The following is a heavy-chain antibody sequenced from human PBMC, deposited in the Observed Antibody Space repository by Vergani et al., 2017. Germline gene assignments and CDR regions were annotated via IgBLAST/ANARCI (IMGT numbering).Heavy chain of an antibody. Sequence: QVQLQESGPGLVKPSETLSLTCTVSGGSISSYYWSWIRQPQGKGLEWIGYIYYSGSTNYNPSLKSQVTISVDTSKNQFSLKLSSVTAADTAVYYCARCAVGGCGYYYYGMDVWGQGTTVTVSS. D-gene: IGHD3-16*01. J-gene: IGHJ6*02. CDR1: GGSISSYY. CDR3: ARCAVGGCGYYYYGMDV. V-gene: IGHV4-59*01. CDR2: IYYSGST.